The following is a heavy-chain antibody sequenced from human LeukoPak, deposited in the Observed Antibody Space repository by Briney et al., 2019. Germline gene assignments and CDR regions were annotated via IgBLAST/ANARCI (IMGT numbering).Heavy chain of an antibody. CDR1: GGSISSSNW. D-gene: IGHD6-13*01. V-gene: IGHV4-4*02. CDR2: IYHSGST. Sequence: PSGTLSLTCAVSGGSISSSNWWSWVRQPPGKGLEWIGEIYHSGSTNYNPSLKSRVTISVDTSKNQFSLELSSVTAADTAVYYCARDSRAAGTAFDYWGQGTLVTVSS. J-gene: IGHJ4*02. CDR3: ARDSRAAGTAFDY.